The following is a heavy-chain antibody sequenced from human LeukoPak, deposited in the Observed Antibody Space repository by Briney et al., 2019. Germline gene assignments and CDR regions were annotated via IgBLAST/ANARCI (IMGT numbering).Heavy chain of an antibody. D-gene: IGHD2-2*01. CDR2: IRYDGSNK. CDR3: ARGVVVPAAALGY. CDR1: GFTFSSYG. J-gene: IGHJ4*02. Sequence: PGGSLRLSCAASGFTFSSYGMHWVRQAPGKGLEWVAFIRYDGSNKYYADSVKGRFTISRDNSKNTLYLQMNSLRAEDTAVYYCARGVVVPAAALGYWGQGTLVTVSS. V-gene: IGHV3-30*02.